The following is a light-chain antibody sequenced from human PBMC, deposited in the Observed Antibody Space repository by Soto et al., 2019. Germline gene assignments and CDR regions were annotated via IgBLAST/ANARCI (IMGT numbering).Light chain of an antibody. CDR2: VAS. CDR3: QQSHSSPLT. CDR1: QSIGPY. Sequence: DIQMTQSPSSLSASVGDRVTITCRASQSIGPYLSWYQQKPGKPPSLLIYVASALEGGVPSRFSGSGSGTDFTLTISSLQPEDFATYFCQQSHSSPLTFCQGTKVEI. J-gene: IGKJ1*01. V-gene: IGKV1-39*01.